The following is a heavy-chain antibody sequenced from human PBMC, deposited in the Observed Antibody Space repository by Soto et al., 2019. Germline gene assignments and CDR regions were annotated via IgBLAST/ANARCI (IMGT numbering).Heavy chain of an antibody. CDR3: ARQNGITMIIDY. V-gene: IGHV4-30-2*01. D-gene: IGHD3-22*01. Sequence: PSETLSLTCAVSGGSISSGGYSWSWIRQPPGKGLEWIGYIYHSGSTYYNPSLKSRVTISVDRSKNQFSLKLSSVTAADTAVYYYARQNGITMIIDYWGQGTLVTVSS. J-gene: IGHJ4*02. CDR1: GGSISSGGYS. CDR2: IYHSGST.